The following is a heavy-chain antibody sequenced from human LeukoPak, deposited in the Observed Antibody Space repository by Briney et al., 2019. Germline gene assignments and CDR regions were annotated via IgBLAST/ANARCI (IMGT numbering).Heavy chain of an antibody. CDR3: VGSDTIGYTPREWDYWFFDL. D-gene: IGHD3-16*02. J-gene: IGHJ2*01. Sequence: GGSLRLSCAASGFTFSRYSMNWVRQAPGKGLEWVSSISIGSTYTYYADSVKGRFTISRDNAKNSLYLQMNSLRAEDTAVYYCVGSDTIGYTPREWDYWFFDLWGRGTLVTVSS. CDR2: ISIGSTYT. V-gene: IGHV3-21*01. CDR1: GFTFSRYS.